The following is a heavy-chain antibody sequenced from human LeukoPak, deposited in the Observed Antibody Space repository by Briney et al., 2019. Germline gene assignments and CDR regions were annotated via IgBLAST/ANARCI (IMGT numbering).Heavy chain of an antibody. V-gene: IGHV3-33*06. CDR3: AKGGLHFDY. Sequence: GRSLRLSCAASGFTFSSYGMHWVRQAPGKGLEWVAVIWYDGSNKYYADSVKGRFTISRDNSKNTLYLQMNSLRAEDTAVYYCAKGGLHFDYWGQGTLVTVSS. CDR2: IWYDGSNK. CDR1: GFTFSSYG. D-gene: IGHD4-11*01. J-gene: IGHJ4*02.